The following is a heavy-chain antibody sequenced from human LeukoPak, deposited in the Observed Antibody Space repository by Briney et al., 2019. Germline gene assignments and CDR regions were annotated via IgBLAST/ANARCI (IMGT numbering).Heavy chain of an antibody. CDR1: GYSISSGYY. Sequence: SETLSLTCTVSGYSISSGYYWSWIRQPPGKGLEWIGYIYYSGSTNYNPSLKSRVTISVDTSKNQFSLKLSSVTAADTAVYYCARDGTGYSLDPWGQGTLVTVSS. CDR3: ARDGTGYSLDP. V-gene: IGHV4-61*01. D-gene: IGHD1-14*01. CDR2: IYYSGST. J-gene: IGHJ5*02.